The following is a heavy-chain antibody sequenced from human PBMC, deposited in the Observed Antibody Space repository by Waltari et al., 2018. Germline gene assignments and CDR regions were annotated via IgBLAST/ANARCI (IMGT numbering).Heavy chain of an antibody. J-gene: IGHJ4*02. CDR1: GFTFSSYG. CDR3: AKIRSSSPDY. Sequence: QVQLVESGGGVVQPGGSLRLSCAASGFTFSSYGMHWVRQAPGKGLEWVAFIWYDGSNKYYADSVKGRFTISRDNSKNTLYLQMNSLRAEDTAVYYCAKIRSSSPDYWGQGTLVTVSS. CDR2: IWYDGSNK. V-gene: IGHV3-30*02. D-gene: IGHD6-6*01.